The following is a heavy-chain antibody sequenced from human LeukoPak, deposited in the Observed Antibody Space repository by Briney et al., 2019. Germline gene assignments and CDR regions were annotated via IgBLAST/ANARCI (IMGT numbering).Heavy chain of an antibody. CDR1: GYSFTSYW. CDR2: IYPGDSDI. CDR3: AREYSSNWYDY. Sequence: GESLKISCKGSGYSFTSYWIAWVRQLPGKGLECMGIIYPGDSDIRKSPSFRGQVTISADKSITTAYLQWSSLKASDTAMYYCAREYSSNWYDYWGQGTLVTVSS. V-gene: IGHV5-51*01. J-gene: IGHJ4*02. D-gene: IGHD6-13*01.